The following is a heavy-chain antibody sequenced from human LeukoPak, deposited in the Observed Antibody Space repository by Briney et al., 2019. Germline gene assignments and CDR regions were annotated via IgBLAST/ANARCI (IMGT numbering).Heavy chain of an antibody. CDR3: AREGGERFLEWSTYYYYYMDV. CDR2: IWYDGSNK. CDR1: GFTFSSYG. V-gene: IGHV3-33*01. D-gene: IGHD3-3*01. J-gene: IGHJ6*03. Sequence: GGSLRLSCAASGFTFSSYGMHWVRQAPGKGLEWVAVIWYDGSNKYYADSVKGRFTISRDNSKNTLYLQMNSLRAEDTAVYYCAREGGERFLEWSTYYYYYMDVWGKGTTVTVSS.